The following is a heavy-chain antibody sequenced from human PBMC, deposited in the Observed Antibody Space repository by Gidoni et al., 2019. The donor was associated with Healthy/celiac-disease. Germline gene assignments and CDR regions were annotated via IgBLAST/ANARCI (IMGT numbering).Heavy chain of an antibody. J-gene: IGHJ4*02. D-gene: IGHD2-21*01. CDR1: GGSFSGYY. CDR3: ARDLNPLRYGGDFDY. Sequence: QVPLQQWGAGLLKPSETLSHTCAIFGGSFSGYYWSWIRQTPGKGLEWIGEINHRGSTNYNHSLKSRVTRSVDTSKNQFSLKLSSVTAADTAVYYCARDLNPLRYGGDFDYWGQGTLVTVSS. V-gene: IGHV4-34*01. CDR2: INHRGST.